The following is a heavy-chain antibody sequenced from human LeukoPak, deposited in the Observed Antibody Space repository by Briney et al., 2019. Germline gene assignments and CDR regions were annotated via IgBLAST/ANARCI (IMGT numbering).Heavy chain of an antibody. J-gene: IGHJ4*02. D-gene: IGHD4-17*01. CDR2: IDWDDDK. CDR3: ARAFPTVTTFDY. V-gene: IGHV2-70*11. CDR1: GFSLGTSGMC. Sequence: ESGPTLLNPTPTLTLTCTFSGFSLGTSGMCVSWIRQPPGKALEWLARIDWDDDKYYSTSLQTRLTISKDTSKNQVVLTMTNMDPVDTATYYCARAFPTVTTFDYWGQGTLVTVSS.